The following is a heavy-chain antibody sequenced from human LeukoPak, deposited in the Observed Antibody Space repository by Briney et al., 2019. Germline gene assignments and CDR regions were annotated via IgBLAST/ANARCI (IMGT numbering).Heavy chain of an antibody. D-gene: IGHD2-21*01. Sequence: GRSLRLSCAASGFSFTTHWMTWVRQAPGKGLEWVANIKEDGSQKHYVDSVKGRFTISRDDAKNSLYLQMDSLRAEDTAVYYCAEGGSYSDYWGQGTLVTVSS. J-gene: IGHJ4*02. CDR2: IKEDGSQK. CDR1: GFSFTTHW. CDR3: AEGGSYSDY. V-gene: IGHV3-7*01.